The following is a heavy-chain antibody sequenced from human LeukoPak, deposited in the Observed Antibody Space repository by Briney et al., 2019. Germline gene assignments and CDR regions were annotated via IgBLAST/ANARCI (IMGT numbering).Heavy chain of an antibody. CDR2: IYYSGST. D-gene: IGHD3-22*01. CDR3: ARENPYYYDSSGYYYQGFFDY. J-gene: IGHJ4*02. CDR1: GGSISSYY. V-gene: IGHV4-59*12. Sequence: SETLSLTCTVSGGSISSYYWSWIWQPPGKGLEWIGYIYYSGSTNYNPSLKSRVTISVDTSKNQFSLKLSSVTAADTAVYYCARENPYYYDSSGYYYQGFFDYWGQGTLVTVSS.